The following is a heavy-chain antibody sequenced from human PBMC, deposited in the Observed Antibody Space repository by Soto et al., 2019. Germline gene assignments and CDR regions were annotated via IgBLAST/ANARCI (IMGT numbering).Heavy chain of an antibody. CDR2: IYSGAAT. Sequence: GGSLRLSCAASGLTVSNNYMSWVRQAPGKGLEWVSLIYSGAATYYADSVKGRFTISRDISKNMLFLQMNSLRAEDTAVYYCVRINYYGSGSHYNPDYFYGLDVWGQGTTVTV. CDR3: VRINYYGSGSHYNPDYFYGLDV. CDR1: GLTVSNNY. V-gene: IGHV3-53*01. D-gene: IGHD3-10*01. J-gene: IGHJ6*02.